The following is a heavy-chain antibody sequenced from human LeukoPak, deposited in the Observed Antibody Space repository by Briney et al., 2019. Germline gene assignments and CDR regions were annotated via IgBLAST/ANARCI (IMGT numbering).Heavy chain of an antibody. V-gene: IGHV4-61*02. CDR3: ARAVAHYYYYYYMDV. J-gene: IGHJ6*03. CDR1: GGSITSGSYH. D-gene: IGHD6-19*01. Sequence: SETLSLTCTVSGGSITSGSYHWTWIRQPAGRGLEWIGRIYASGTTNYNPSLKSRVTISVDTSKNQFSLNLSSVTAADTAVYYCARAVAHYYYYYYMDVWGKGTTVTISS. CDR2: IYASGTT.